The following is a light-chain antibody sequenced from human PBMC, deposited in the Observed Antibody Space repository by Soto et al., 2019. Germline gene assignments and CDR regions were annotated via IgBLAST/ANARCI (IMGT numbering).Light chain of an antibody. Sequence: IVLTQSPATLSLSPGERATLSCRASQSVSSTYLAWYQQKPGQAPSLLMYGASRRATGIPERFSGSGSGTDFTLTISRLEPEDFALYYCQQYGSSPRITFGQGTRLEIK. V-gene: IGKV3-20*01. CDR1: QSVSSTY. CDR2: GAS. J-gene: IGKJ5*01. CDR3: QQYGSSPRIT.